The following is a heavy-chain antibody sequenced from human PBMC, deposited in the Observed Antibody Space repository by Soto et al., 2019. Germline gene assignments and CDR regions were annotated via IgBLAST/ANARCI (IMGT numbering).Heavy chain of an antibody. CDR3: ATAWIDCYTHVSRYIPQDY. D-gene: IGHD2-21*01. CDR2: IKQDGSEK. V-gene: IGHV3-7*03. CDR1: GFTFSSYW. Sequence: EVQLVESGGGLVQPGGSLRLSCAASGFTFSSYWMSWVRQAPGKGLEWVANIKQDGSEKYYVDSVKGRFTISRDNAKNSLYLQMNSLRAEDTAVYYCATAWIDCYTHVSRYIPQDYWGQGTLVTVSS. J-gene: IGHJ4*02.